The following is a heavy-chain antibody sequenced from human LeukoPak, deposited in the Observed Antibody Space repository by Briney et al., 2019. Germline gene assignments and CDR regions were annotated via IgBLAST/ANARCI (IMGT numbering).Heavy chain of an antibody. J-gene: IGHJ4*02. Sequence: PFETLSLTCTVSGGSIISYYWSWIRQPPGTGLEGIGYIYYSGSTNYNPSLKSRVTISVDTSKNQFSLKLSSVTAADTAVYYCAREVVVAGNPYFDYWGQGTLVTVSS. CDR3: AREVVVAGNPYFDY. CDR1: GGSIISYY. D-gene: IGHD6-19*01. CDR2: IYYSGST. V-gene: IGHV4-59*01.